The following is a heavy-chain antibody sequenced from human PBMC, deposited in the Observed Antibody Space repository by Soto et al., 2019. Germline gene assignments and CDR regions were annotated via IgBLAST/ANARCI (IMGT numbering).Heavy chain of an antibody. CDR1: GYTFSNYD. J-gene: IGHJ4*02. CDR2: ISGSGGTT. D-gene: IGHD3-10*01. V-gene: IGHV3-23*01. Sequence: EVQLLESGGGLVQPGGSLRLSCAASGYTFSNYDVTWVRQAPGKGLEWVSAISGSGGTTYYADSVKGRFSISRDNFENTLYLQMNSLRAEDTALYYCAKVAFRCTYFFDLWGQGTLVTVSS. CDR3: AKVAFRCTYFFDL.